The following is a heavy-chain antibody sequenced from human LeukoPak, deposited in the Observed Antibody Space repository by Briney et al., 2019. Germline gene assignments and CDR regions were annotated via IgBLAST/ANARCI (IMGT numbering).Heavy chain of an antibody. CDR1: GITFSRSV. Sequence: PGRSLRLSCAPSGITFSRSVMDWVRQAPGKGLEWVTIISYDGSSIYYADSVKGRFTISRDNAKNSLYLQMNSLRAEDTAVYYCARDYGHRDWFDPWGQGTLVTVSS. J-gene: IGHJ5*02. CDR3: ARDYGHRDWFDP. CDR2: ISYDGSSI. V-gene: IGHV3-30-3*01. D-gene: IGHD3-10*01.